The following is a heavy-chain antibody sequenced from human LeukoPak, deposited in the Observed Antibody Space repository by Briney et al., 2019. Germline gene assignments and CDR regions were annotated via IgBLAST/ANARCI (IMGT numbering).Heavy chain of an antibody. Sequence: PSETLSLTCTVSGGSISSYYWSWIRQPPGKGLEWIGYIYYSGSTNYNPSLKSRVNISVDTSKNQFSLKLNPVTAADTAVYYCARHISSSSLAFDYWGQGTLVTVSS. CDR3: ARHISSSSLAFDY. J-gene: IGHJ4*02. D-gene: IGHD6-6*01. V-gene: IGHV4-59*08. CDR1: GGSISSYY. CDR2: IYYSGST.